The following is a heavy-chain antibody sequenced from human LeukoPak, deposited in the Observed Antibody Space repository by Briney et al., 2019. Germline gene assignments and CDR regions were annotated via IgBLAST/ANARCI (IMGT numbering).Heavy chain of an antibody. V-gene: IGHV3-11*04. D-gene: IGHD1-26*01. Sequence: PGGSLRLSCAASGFTFSDYYMSWIRQAPGKGLEWVSYISSSGTTIYYADSVKGRFTISRDNAKNSLYLQMNSLRAEDTAVYYCASAVGTTGAAAVFDYWGQGTLVTVSS. CDR2: ISSSGTTI. CDR3: ASAVGTTGAAAVFDY. J-gene: IGHJ4*02. CDR1: GFTFSDYY.